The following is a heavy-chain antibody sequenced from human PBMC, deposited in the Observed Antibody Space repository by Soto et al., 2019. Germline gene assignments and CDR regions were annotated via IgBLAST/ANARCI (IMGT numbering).Heavy chain of an antibody. V-gene: IGHV3-74*03. D-gene: IGHD3-22*01. Sequence: EVQVVESGGGVVQPGGSLRLSCVASGFTFRRYWMHWVRQAPGKGLVWVSRIDSDGTTTQYEDSVRGRFTISRDNAKHTIFLKMNSLSAEDTAVYYCAGVGDIGYSLGHLAYWGQGTWVTVSS. CDR1: GFTFRRYW. CDR3: AGVGDIGYSLGHLAY. CDR2: IDSDGTTT. J-gene: IGHJ4*02.